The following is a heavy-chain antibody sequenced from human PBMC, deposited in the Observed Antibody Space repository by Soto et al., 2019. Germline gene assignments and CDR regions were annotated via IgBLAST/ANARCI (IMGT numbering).Heavy chain of an antibody. V-gene: IGHV1-18*01. J-gene: IGHJ4*02. D-gene: IGHD5-18*01. CDR2: ISADNGNT. Sequence: GASVKVSCTASGYTFTIYGISWVRQAPGQRLEWMGWISADNGNTKYSQKFQGRVTITRDTSTSTAYMELSSLRSEDTAVYYCARDPGYSYGYNWGQGTLVTVSS. CDR3: ARDPGYSYGYN. CDR1: GYTFTIYG.